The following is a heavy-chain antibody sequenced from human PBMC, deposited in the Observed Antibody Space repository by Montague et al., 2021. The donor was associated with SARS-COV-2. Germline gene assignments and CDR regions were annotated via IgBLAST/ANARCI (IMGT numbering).Heavy chain of an antibody. CDR3: ARRNYCSSSSCYDGGFDN. D-gene: IGHD2-2*01. CDR1: GGSISTGYYF. CDR2: VFYRGNT. V-gene: IGHV4-39*01. J-gene: IGHJ3*02. Sequence: SETLSLTCTVSGGSISTGYYFWSWIRQAPGKGLEWLGTVFYRGNTYYNPSLKSRVTISVATSTNQFSLKLTSVTVAEAAIYFCARRNYCSSSSCYDGGFDNWGQGAVVTVSS.